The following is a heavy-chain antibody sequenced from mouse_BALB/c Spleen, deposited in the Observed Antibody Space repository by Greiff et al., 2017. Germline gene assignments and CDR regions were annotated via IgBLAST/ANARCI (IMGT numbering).Heavy chain of an antibody. Sequence: EVMLVESGGGLVQPGGSRKLSCAASGFTFSSFGMHWVRQAPEKGLEWVAYISSGSSTIYYADTVKGRFTISRDNPKNTLFLQMTSLRSEDTAMYYCASFYDYGAYWGQGTLVTVSA. D-gene: IGHD2-4*01. CDR3: ASFYDYGAY. V-gene: IGHV5-17*02. J-gene: IGHJ3*01. CDR2: ISSGSSTI. CDR1: GFTFSSFG.